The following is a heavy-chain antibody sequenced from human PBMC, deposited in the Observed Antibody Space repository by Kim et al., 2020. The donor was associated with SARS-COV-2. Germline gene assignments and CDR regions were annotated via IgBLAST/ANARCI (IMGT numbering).Heavy chain of an antibody. CDR3: ARALYCSSTSCYRLDY. CDR2: INHSGST. V-gene: IGHV4-34*01. D-gene: IGHD2-2*01. J-gene: IGHJ4*02. CDR1: GGSFSGYY. Sequence: SETLSLTCAVYGGSFSGYYWSWIRQPPGKGLEWIGEINHSGSTNYNPSRKSRVTISVDTSKNQLSLKLSSVTAADTAGYYCARALYCSSTSCYRLDYWGQGTLVTVSS.